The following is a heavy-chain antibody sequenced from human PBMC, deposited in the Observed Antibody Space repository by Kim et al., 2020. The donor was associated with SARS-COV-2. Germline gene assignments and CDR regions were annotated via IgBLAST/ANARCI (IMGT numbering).Heavy chain of an antibody. D-gene: IGHD3-3*01. CDR2: IPSDGTIQ. CDR1: GFTFSRYA. J-gene: IGHJ4*02. CDR3: ARRDFWSAYPFDY. V-gene: IGHV3-30-3*01. Sequence: GGSLRLSCATSGFTFSRYALHWVRQAPGRGLEWVAVIPSDGTIQNYVDSVKGRFTISRDNSKNTIFLQMNSLTPDDTAVYYCARRDFWSAYPFDYWGQGT.